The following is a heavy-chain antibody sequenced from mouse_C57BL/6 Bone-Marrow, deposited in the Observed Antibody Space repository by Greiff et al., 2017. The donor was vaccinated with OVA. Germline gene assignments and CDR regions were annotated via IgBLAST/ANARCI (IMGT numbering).Heavy chain of an antibody. CDR1: GYTFTSYG. CDR2: IYPRSGNT. CDR3: ARRSLYDGYFSFDY. J-gene: IGHJ2*01. V-gene: IGHV1-81*01. D-gene: IGHD2-3*01. Sequence: VQRVESGAELARPGASVKLSCKASGYTFTSYGISWVKQRTGQGLEWIGEIYPRSGNTYYNEKFKGKATLTADKSSSTAYMELRSLPSEDSAVYFCARRSLYDGYFSFDYWGQGTTLTVSS.